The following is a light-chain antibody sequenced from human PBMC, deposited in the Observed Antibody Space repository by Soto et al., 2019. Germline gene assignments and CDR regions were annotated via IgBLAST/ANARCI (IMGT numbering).Light chain of an antibody. CDR1: QSVSSY. Sequence: EIVLTQSPATLSLSPGERATLSCRASQSVSSYLAWYQQKPGQAPRLLIYDASNRATGIPARFSGSGSGPDFTLSISSVAPEDFAVYYCQQRRNWTPAELTFGGGTKVEIK. CDR2: DAS. CDR3: QQRRNWTPAELT. J-gene: IGKJ4*01. V-gene: IGKV3-11*01.